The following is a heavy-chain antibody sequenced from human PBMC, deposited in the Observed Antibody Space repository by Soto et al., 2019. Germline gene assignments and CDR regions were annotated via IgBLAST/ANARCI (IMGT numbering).Heavy chain of an antibody. CDR2: IRSKTNSYAT. CDR3: TRQTDAVQWLVVPTDYNFDY. D-gene: IGHD6-19*01. V-gene: IGHV3-73*01. J-gene: IGHJ4*02. CDR1: GFTFGGSA. Sequence: QPGSSLRLYCAASGFTFGGSAMHWVRQASGEGLEWFGHIRSKTNSYATAYGESVKGRFTISRDDSMNTAYLQMNSLKTEDTAVYFCTRQTDAVQWLVVPTDYNFDYWGQGTLVTVSS.